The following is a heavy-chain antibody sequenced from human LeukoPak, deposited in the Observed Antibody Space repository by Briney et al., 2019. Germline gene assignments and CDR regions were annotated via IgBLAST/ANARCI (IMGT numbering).Heavy chain of an antibody. CDR2: ISSSGSTI. J-gene: IGHJ5*02. V-gene: IGHV3-11*04. CDR3: ARVSVHSSSRGP. Sequence: GGSLRLSCAASGFTLSNAWMNWVRQAPSKELEWVSYISSSGSTIYYADSVKGRFTISRDNAKNSLYLQMNSLRAEDTAVYYCARVSVHSSSRGPWGQGTLVTVSS. D-gene: IGHD6-13*01. CDR1: GFTLSNAW.